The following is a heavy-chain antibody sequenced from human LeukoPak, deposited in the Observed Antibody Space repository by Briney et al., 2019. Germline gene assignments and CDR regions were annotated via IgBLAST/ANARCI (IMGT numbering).Heavy chain of an antibody. CDR2: ISGSGSTI. CDR3: ARTVVATDLPPHRCWFDP. CDR1: RFTFSDYY. Sequence: PGGSLRLSCAVSRFTFSDYYMSWIRQAPGKGLEWVSYISGSGSTIKYADSVKGRFTISRDNAKNSLYLQMNSLRAEDTAVYYCARTVVATDLPPHRCWFDPWGQGTLVTVSS. J-gene: IGHJ5*02. V-gene: IGHV3-11*04. D-gene: IGHD2-15*01.